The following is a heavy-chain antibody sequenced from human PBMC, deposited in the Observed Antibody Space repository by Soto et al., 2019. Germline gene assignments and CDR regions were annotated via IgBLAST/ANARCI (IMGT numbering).Heavy chain of an antibody. CDR2: IYHTGNA. CDR1: GDSISNSRFY. CDR3: ARDYFDSSDYTTNWFDP. Sequence: SETLSLNCGVSGDSISNSRFYWAWIRQPPGEGLEWIGSIYHTGNAYYNPSLKSRVTISDDTSKNHFSLKVTSVTAADTALYYCARDYFDSSDYTTNWFDPWGQGTLVTVSS. D-gene: IGHD3-22*01. V-gene: IGHV4-39*02. J-gene: IGHJ5*02.